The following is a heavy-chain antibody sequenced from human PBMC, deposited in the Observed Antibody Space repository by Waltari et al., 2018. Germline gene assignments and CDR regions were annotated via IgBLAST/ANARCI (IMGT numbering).Heavy chain of an antibody. J-gene: IGHJ3*02. CDR1: GGSISSYY. V-gene: IGHV4-59*01. Sequence: QVQLQESGPGLVKPSETLSLTCTVSGGSISSYYWSWIRQPPGKGLEWIGYIYYSGSTNYNPSLKSRVTISVDTSKNQFSLKLSSVTAADTAVYYCASGGDAFDIWGQGTMVTVSS. D-gene: IGHD3-10*01. CDR2: IYYSGST. CDR3: ASGGDAFDI.